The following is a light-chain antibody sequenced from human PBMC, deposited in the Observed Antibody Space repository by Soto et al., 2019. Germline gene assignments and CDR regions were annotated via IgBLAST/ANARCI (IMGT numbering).Light chain of an antibody. V-gene: IGKV3-20*01. J-gene: IGKJ2*01. CDR3: HLYGSSPPRT. CDR2: GAS. CDR1: QSVSSNF. Sequence: EIVLTQSPGTLSLSPGKRATLSCRASQSVSSNFLAWYQQKPGQAPRLLIYGASKRATGIPDRFSGSGSGTDFTLTISRLEPEDFAVYYCHLYGSSPPRTFGQGTKLEIK.